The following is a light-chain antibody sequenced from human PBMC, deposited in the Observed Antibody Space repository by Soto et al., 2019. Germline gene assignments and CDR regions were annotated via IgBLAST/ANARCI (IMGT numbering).Light chain of an antibody. V-gene: IGKV4-1*01. CDR2: WAS. CDR1: QSVLYRSNNKNY. CDR3: QQYYSFPFT. J-gene: IGKJ3*01. Sequence: DIVMTQSPDSLSVSLGERATINCKSSQSVLYRSNNKNYLGWYQRKAGQPPKLLMYWASTRESGVPDRFSGSGSGTDFPLTISNLQAEDVAVYYCQQYYSFPFTFGPGTKLHIK.